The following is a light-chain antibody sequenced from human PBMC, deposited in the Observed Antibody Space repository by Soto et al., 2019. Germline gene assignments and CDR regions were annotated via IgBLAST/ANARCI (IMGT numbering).Light chain of an antibody. CDR2: GAS. CDR1: QSVSRSY. CDR3: QQYDSSPYT. V-gene: IGKV3-20*01. Sequence: EIVLTQSPGTLSLSPGERATLSCRASQSVSRSYLAWYQQKPGQAPRLLIYGASTRATGIPDSFSGSGSGTDFTLTISRLEPEDFVVYYCQQYDSSPYTFGQGTKPEIK. J-gene: IGKJ2*01.